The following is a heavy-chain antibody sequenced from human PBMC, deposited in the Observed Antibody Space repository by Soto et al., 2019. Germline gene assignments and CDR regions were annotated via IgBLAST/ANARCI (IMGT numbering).Heavy chain of an antibody. J-gene: IGHJ5*02. CDR1: GGSISSGGYY. V-gene: IGHV4-31*03. D-gene: IGHD2-2*01. CDR3: ARVDCSSSSCYEGAWFDP. CDR2: IYYSGST. Sequence: QVQLQESGPGLVKPSQTLSLTCTVSGGSISSGGYYWSWIRQHPGKGLEWIGYIYYSGSTYYNPSRKSRVTISVGTSKNQFSLKLSSVTAADTAVYYCARVDCSSSSCYEGAWFDPWGQGTLVTVSS.